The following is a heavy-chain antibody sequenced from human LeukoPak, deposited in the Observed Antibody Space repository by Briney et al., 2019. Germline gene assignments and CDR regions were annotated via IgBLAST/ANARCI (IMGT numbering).Heavy chain of an antibody. V-gene: IGHV3-7*01. CDR3: ASGGDYYDSSGPEDY. J-gene: IGHJ4*02. Sequence: GGSLRLSCAASGFTFSSYWMSWVRQAPGKGLEWVANIKQDGSEKYYVDSVKGRFTISRDNAKNSLYLQMNSLRAEDTAVYYCASGGDYYDSSGPEDYWGQGTLVTVSS. CDR1: GFTFSSYW. CDR2: IKQDGSEK. D-gene: IGHD3-22*01.